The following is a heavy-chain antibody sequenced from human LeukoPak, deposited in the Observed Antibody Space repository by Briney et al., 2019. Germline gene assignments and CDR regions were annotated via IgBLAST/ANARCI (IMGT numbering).Heavy chain of an antibody. V-gene: IGHV4-59*01. J-gene: IGHJ4*02. CDR1: GGSISSYY. CDR2: IYYSGST. Sequence: SETLSLTCTVSGGSISSYYWSWIRQPPGKGLEWIGYIYYSGSTNYNPFLKSRVTISVDTSKNQFSLKLSSVTAADTAVYYCARDVRHPYYYDSSGYYYEGFDYWGQGTLVTVSS. D-gene: IGHD3-22*01. CDR3: ARDVRHPYYYDSSGYYYEGFDY.